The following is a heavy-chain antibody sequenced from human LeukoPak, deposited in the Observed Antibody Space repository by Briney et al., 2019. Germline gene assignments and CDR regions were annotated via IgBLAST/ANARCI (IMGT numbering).Heavy chain of an antibody. D-gene: IGHD6-6*01. CDR3: ARVGSGSSISIFDY. CDR2: IYYSGST. CDR1: GGSISSGDYY. Sequence: PSETLSLTCTVSGGSISSGDYYWSWIRQPPGKGLEWIGYIYYSGSTYYNPSLKSRVTISVDTSKIQFSLKLSSVTAADTAVYYCARVGSGSSISIFDYWGQGTLVTVSS. J-gene: IGHJ4*02. V-gene: IGHV4-30-4*01.